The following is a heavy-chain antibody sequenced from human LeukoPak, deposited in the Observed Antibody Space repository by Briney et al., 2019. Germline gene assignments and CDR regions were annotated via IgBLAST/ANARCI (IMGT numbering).Heavy chain of an antibody. CDR1: GGSFSGYY. D-gene: IGHD2-2*01. Sequence: SETLSLTCAVYGGSFSGYYWSWIRQPPGKGLEWIGEINHSGSTNYNPSLKSRVTISVDTSKNQFSLKLSSVTAADTAVYYCARRPVCSSTSCSGYYFDYWGQGTLVTVSS. J-gene: IGHJ4*02. V-gene: IGHV4-34*01. CDR2: INHSGST. CDR3: ARRPVCSSTSCSGYYFDY.